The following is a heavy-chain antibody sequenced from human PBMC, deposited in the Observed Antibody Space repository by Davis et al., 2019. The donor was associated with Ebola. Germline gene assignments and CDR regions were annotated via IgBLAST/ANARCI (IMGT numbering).Heavy chain of an antibody. V-gene: IGHV3-48*03. CDR3: ARGIVSSSGLYYYGMDV. D-gene: IGHD6-6*01. Sequence: GESLKISCAPSGFSLSGFEMNWVRQAPGKGLEWISYVSRSGNTMYYAESVKGRFTVSRDNAKNSLYLQMNSLRDEDTAVYYCARGIVSSSGLYYYGMDVWGQGTTVTVSS. J-gene: IGHJ6*02. CDR1: GFSLSGFE. CDR2: VSRSGNTM.